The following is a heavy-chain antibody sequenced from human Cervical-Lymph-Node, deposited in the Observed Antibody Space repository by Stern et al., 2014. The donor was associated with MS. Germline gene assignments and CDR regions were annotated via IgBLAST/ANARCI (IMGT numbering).Heavy chain of an antibody. CDR3: ARDGFDSGSALAF. Sequence: QVQLGQSGAELKKPGSSVQVSCTTSGGIFISSTITWVRQVPGQGLEWMGDISPGLDSVDYAQEFQGRFTLTADDSTNTVYMELTSLQSGDTAMYYCARDGFDSGSALAFWGQGTLVTVSS. D-gene: IGHD6-19*01. CDR1: GGIFISST. V-gene: IGHV1-69*01. J-gene: IGHJ4*02. CDR2: ISPGLDSV.